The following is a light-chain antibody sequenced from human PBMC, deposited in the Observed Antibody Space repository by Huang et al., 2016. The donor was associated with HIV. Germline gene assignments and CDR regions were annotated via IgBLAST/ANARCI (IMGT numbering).Light chain of an antibody. CDR1: QNIKND. J-gene: IGKJ2*01. Sequence: EIVLTQSPAILSLSPRERVALSCRASQNIKNDLAWYQKRLGQAPRLLISNAADRATGIRARFSGSGSGTDFTLTISSLEPEDLVVYFCQRRTNWPPWYTFGQGTKL. CDR3: QRRTNWPPWYT. CDR2: NAA. V-gene: IGKV3-11*01.